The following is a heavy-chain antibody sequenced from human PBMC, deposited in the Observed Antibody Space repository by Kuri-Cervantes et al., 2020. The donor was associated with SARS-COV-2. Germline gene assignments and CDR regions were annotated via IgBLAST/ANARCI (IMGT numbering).Heavy chain of an antibody. J-gene: IGHJ5*02. CDR1: GGSISSYY. V-gene: IGHV4-59*08. CDR2: IYYSGST. D-gene: IGHD5-18*01. Sequence: GSLRLSCTVSGGSISSYYWSWIRQPPGKGLEWIGYIYYSGSTNYNPSLKIRVTISVDTSKNQFSPKLSSVTAADTAVYYCAPRYTPWAQHRWFDPWGQGTLVTVSS. CDR3: APRYTPWAQHRWFDP.